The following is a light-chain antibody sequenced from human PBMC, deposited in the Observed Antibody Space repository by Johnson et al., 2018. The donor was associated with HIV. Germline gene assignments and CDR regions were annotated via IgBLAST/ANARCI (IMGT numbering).Light chain of an antibody. CDR1: TSNIGNNY. J-gene: IGLJ1*01. CDR3: GPWDSSLSAGGV. CDR2: DNN. V-gene: IGLV1-51*01. Sequence: QSVLTQPPSVSAAPGQKVTISCSGSTSNIGNNYVSWYQQLPGTAPKLLIYDNNKRPSGIPDRFSGSKSGTSATLGITGLQTGDEADYYCGPWDSSLSAGGVFVTGTKVTVL.